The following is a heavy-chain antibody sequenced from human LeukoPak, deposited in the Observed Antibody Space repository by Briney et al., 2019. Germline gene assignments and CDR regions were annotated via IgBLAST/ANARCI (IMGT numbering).Heavy chain of an antibody. V-gene: IGHV3-23*01. CDR2: ISGSGGST. D-gene: IGHD3-10*01. J-gene: IGHJ4*02. CDR3: ATLPGFGYFDY. Sequence: GGSLLLSCAASGFTFSSYAMSWVRPAPGKGLEWVSAISGSGGSTYYADSVKGRFTISRDNSKNTLYLQMNSLRAEDTAVYYCATLPGFGYFDYWGQGTLVTVSS. CDR1: GFTFSSYA.